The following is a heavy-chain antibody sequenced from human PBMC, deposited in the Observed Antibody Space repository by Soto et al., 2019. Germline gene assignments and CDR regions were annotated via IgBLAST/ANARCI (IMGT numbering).Heavy chain of an antibody. CDR3: ATHSGAYATFGFDY. Sequence: AASVKVSCKTSGYTFTGYYMHWVRQAPGQGLEWMGWINPNSGGTNYAQEFQGRVTMTRDTSISTAYMELSRLRSDDTAVYYCATHSGAYATFGFDYWGQGTLVTVSS. V-gene: IGHV1-2*02. J-gene: IGHJ4*02. D-gene: IGHD4-17*01. CDR2: INPNSGGT. CDR1: GYTFTGYY.